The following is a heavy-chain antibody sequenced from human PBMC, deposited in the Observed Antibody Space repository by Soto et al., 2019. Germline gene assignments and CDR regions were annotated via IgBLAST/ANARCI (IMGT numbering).Heavy chain of an antibody. CDR2: IIPILGIA. V-gene: IGHV1-69*02. J-gene: IGHJ3*02. Sequence: SVKVSCKASGGTFSSYSISWVRQAPGQGLEWMGRIIPILGIANYAQKFQGRVTITADKSTSTAYMELSSLRSEDTAVYYCGSRIAAADQGAFDIWGQGTMVTVSS. CDR3: GSRIAAADQGAFDI. D-gene: IGHD6-13*01. CDR1: GGTFSSYS.